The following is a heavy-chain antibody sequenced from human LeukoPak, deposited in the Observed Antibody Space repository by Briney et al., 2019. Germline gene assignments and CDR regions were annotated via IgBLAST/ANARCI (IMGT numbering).Heavy chain of an antibody. Sequence: GGSLRLSCAASGCTFSSYWMHWVRQAPGKGLVWVSRINSDGSTTTYADSVKGRFTISRDNAKNTLYLQMNSLRAEDTAVYYCARGYSGSYRVDYWGQGTLVTVSS. D-gene: IGHD1-26*01. CDR1: GCTFSSYW. V-gene: IGHV3-74*01. CDR3: ARGYSGSYRVDY. CDR2: INSDGSTT. J-gene: IGHJ4*02.